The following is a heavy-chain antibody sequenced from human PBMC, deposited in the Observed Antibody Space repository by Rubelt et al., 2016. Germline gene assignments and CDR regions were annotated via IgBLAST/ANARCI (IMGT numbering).Heavy chain of an antibody. D-gene: IGHD3-16*02. V-gene: IGHV1-18*01. Sequence: QVQLVQSGAEVKKPGASVKVSCKASGYTFTSYGISWVRQAPGQGLEWMGWISAYNGNTNYAQKLQGRVTMTTDTSTRTAYMELRSLRSDDTAVYYCARNLIMITFGGVIVPPDYWGQGTLVTVSS. CDR2: ISAYNGNT. J-gene: IGHJ4*02. CDR1: GYTFTSYG. CDR3: ARNLIMITFGGVIVPPDY.